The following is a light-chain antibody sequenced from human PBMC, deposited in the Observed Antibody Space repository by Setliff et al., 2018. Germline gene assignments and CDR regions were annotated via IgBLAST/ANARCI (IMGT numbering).Light chain of an antibody. Sequence: QSVLTQPASVSGSPGQSITISCTGSSSDVGGYNHVSWYQQHPGKAPKLMIHDVGKRPSGVSNRFSGSKSGNTASLTISGLQAEDEADYYCSSYTGSNSHVFGTGTKVTVL. V-gene: IGLV2-14*01. J-gene: IGLJ1*01. CDR2: DVG. CDR1: SSDVGGYNH. CDR3: SSYTGSNSHV.